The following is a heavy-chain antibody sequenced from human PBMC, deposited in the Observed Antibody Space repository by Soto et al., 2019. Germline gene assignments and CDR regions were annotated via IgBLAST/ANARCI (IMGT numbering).Heavy chain of an antibody. J-gene: IGHJ4*02. CDR1: GGSISSGGYY. Sequence: TLSLTCTVSGGSISSGGYYWGWIRQHPGKGLEWIGYNYYSGSTYSNPSLKSRITISVDTSKNQFSLKLSSVTAADTAVYYCAREGQRSTYDSSGFYFDYWGQGTPVTVSS. CDR2: NYYSGST. V-gene: IGHV4-31*03. D-gene: IGHD3-22*01. CDR3: AREGQRSTYDSSGFYFDY.